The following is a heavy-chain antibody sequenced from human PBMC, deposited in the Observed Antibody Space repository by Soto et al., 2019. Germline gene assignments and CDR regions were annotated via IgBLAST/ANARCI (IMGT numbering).Heavy chain of an antibody. Sequence: SVKVSCKASGFTFTSSAVQWVRQARGQRLEWIGWIVVGSGNTNYAQKFQERVTITRDMSTSTAYMELSSLGSEDTAVYYCAADSDEYSSSLDYWGQGTLVTVSS. CDR3: AADSDEYSSSLDY. V-gene: IGHV1-58*01. J-gene: IGHJ4*02. CDR1: GFTFTSSA. D-gene: IGHD6-6*01. CDR2: IVVGSGNT.